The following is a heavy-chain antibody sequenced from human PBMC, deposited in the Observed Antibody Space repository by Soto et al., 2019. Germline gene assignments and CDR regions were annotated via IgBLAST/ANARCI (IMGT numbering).Heavy chain of an antibody. J-gene: IGHJ4*02. D-gene: IGHD3-10*01. Sequence: ASVKVSCKASGYTFTGYAMHWVRQAPGQRLEWMGWINAGNGNTKYSQKFQGRVTITRDTSASTAYMELSSLRSEDTAIYYCTRQIYYGSVNYFHFDYWGQGTLVTVSS. CDR3: TRQIYYGSVNYFHFDY. V-gene: IGHV1-3*01. CDR2: INAGNGNT. CDR1: GYTFTGYA.